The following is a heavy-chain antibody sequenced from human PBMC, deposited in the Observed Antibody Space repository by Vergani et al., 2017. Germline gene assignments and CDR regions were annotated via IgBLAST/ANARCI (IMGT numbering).Heavy chain of an antibody. V-gene: IGHV3-23*01. CDR1: GFTFSSHA. D-gene: IGHD2-15*01. J-gene: IGHJ4*02. CDR2: ISGSGGST. CDR3: AKGGRVEEWWAPFDY. Sequence: EVQLLESGGGLVQPGGSLRLSCAASGFTFSSHAMSWVRQAPGKGLEWVLAISGSGGSTYYADSVKGRFTIARDNSKNTLYLQMNSLRAEDTAVYYCAKGGRVEEWWAPFDYWGQGTLVTVSS.